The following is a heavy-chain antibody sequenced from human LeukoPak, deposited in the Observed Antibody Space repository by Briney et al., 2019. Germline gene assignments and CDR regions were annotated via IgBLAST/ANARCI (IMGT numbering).Heavy chain of an antibody. CDR2: IYHSGST. V-gene: IGHV4-39*07. CDR1: GGSISSSSYY. J-gene: IGHJ4*02. CDR3: ARDRRQLELRGDFDY. Sequence: SETLSLTCTVSGGSISSSSYYWGWIRQPPGKGPEWIGSIYHSGSTYYNPSLKSRVTISVDTSKNQFSLKLSSVTAADTAVYYCARDRRQLELRGDFDYWGQGTLVTVSS. D-gene: IGHD1-26*01.